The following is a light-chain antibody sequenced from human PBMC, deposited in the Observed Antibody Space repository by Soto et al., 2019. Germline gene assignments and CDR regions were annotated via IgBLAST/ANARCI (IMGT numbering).Light chain of an antibody. CDR2: AAS. J-gene: IGKJ3*01. V-gene: IGKV1-12*01. CDR3: HQDTTFPFT. CDR1: QDISSW. Sequence: DIQMTQSPSSVSASLGDRVTITCRASQDISSWLAWYQQRPGRARKLLIYAASNLQSGVPSRFSGSGSGTDFTLTINSLQSEDSATYYCHQDTTFPFTFGPGTKVDVK.